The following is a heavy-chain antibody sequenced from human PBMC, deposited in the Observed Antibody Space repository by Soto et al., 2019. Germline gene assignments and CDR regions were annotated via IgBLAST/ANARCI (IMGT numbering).Heavy chain of an antibody. D-gene: IGHD4-17*01. CDR1: GFTFSSYG. J-gene: IGHJ4*02. Sequence: SLRLSCAASGFTFSSYGMHWVRQAPGKGLEWVAVISYDGSNKYYADSVKGRFTISRDNSKNTLYLQMNSLRAEDTAVYYCAKPSTVSNFDYWGQGTLVTVSS. V-gene: IGHV3-30*18. CDR3: AKPSTVSNFDY. CDR2: ISYDGSNK.